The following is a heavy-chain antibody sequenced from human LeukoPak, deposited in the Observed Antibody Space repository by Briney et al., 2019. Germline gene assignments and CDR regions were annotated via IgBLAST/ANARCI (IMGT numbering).Heavy chain of an antibody. Sequence: QTGGSLRLSCAASGFTFSSYSMNWVRQAPGKGLEWVSYISSSSSTIYYADSVKGRFTISRDNAKNSLYLQMNSLRAEDTAVYYCARIGQQLARWGQGTLVTVSS. D-gene: IGHD6-13*01. CDR1: GFTFSSYS. J-gene: IGHJ4*02. CDR3: ARIGQQLAR. CDR2: ISSSSSTI. V-gene: IGHV3-48*01.